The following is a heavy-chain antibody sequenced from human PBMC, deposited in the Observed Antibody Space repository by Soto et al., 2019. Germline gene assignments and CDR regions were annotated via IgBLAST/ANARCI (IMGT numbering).Heavy chain of an antibody. Sequence: QVQLVQSGAEVKRPGSSVKVSCKASGGTFSSYAISWVRQAPGQGLEWMGGIIPIFGTANYAQKFQGRVTNTADESTSTAYMELSSLRSEDTAVYYCWTHYDSGSYYIKTHYYYGMDVWGQGTTVTVSS. V-gene: IGHV1-69*12. CDR3: WTHYDSGSYYIKTHYYYGMDV. CDR2: IIPIFGTA. D-gene: IGHD3-10*01. J-gene: IGHJ6*02. CDR1: GGTFSSYA.